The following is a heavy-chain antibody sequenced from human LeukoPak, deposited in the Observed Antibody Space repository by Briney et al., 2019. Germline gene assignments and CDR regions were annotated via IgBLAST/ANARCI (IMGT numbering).Heavy chain of an antibody. V-gene: IGHV3-23*01. D-gene: IGHD2-2*01. CDR3: AKAGFRCSSTSCYPGVDFDY. CDR1: GFTFSSYA. J-gene: IGHJ4*02. Sequence: GGSLRLSCAASGFTFSSYAMSWVRQAPGKGLEWVSAISGSGGSTYYADSVKGRFTISRDNSKNTLYLQMNSLRAEDTAVYYCAKAGFRCSSTSCYPGVDFDYWGQGTLVTVSS. CDR2: ISGSGGST.